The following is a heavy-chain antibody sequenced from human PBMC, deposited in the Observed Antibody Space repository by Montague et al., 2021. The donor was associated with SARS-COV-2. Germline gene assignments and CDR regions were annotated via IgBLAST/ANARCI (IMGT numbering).Heavy chain of an antibody. V-gene: IGHV4-39*01. J-gene: IGHJ4*02. D-gene: IGHD3-9*01. CDR1: GGSFDSGNFF. CDR3: ARHRRYDVVTYYPDF. CDR2: ISNGGRT. Sequence: SETLSLTCSVSGGSFDSGNFFWGWIRQPPGKRLEWIGVISNGGRTFYNPSLKSRVTISVHTSRNQLSLNVKSVTAADTAVYYCARHRRYDVVTYYPDFWGQGTLVTVSS.